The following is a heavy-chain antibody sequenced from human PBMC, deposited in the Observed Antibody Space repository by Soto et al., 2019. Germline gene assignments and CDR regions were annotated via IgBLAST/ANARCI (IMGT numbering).Heavy chain of an antibody. CDR3: ATGGYCTSTSCYNFFDY. Sequence: RGESLKISCQGSGYSFTNYWIGWVRQMPGKGLEWMGIIYPGDSDTRYSPSFQGQVTISADKSISTAYLQWSSLKASDTAMYYCATGGYCTSTSCYNFFDYWGQGTLVTVSS. V-gene: IGHV5-51*01. CDR2: IYPGDSDT. J-gene: IGHJ4*02. D-gene: IGHD2-2*02. CDR1: GYSFTNYW.